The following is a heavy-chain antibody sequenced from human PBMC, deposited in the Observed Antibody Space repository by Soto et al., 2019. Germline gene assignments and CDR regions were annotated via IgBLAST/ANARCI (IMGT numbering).Heavy chain of an antibody. V-gene: IGHV4-59*08. CDR3: VRQGIGPLHGLVDV. CDR1: SGPTSSHN. D-gene: IGHD3-10*01. Sequence: QVQLQQSGPGLVKPSETLSLTCTVSSGPTSSHNWGWIRQPPGRGLEWIGYVHNTGGTSYNPTLRSRVTISADTSTKTISLTLSSVTAADTAVYYCVRQGIGPLHGLVDVWGQGTTVSVSS. CDR2: VHNTGGT. J-gene: IGHJ6*02.